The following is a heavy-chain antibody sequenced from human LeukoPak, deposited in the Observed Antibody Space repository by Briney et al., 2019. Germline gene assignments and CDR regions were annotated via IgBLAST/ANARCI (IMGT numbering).Heavy chain of an antibody. CDR3: ARAGMIVDSTYHY. D-gene: IGHD3-22*01. CDR2: IIPILGIA. Sequence: SVKVSCKASGGTFSSYAISWVRQAPGQGLEWMGRIIPILGIANYAQKFQGRVTITADKSTSTAYMELSSLRSEDTAVYYCARAGMIVDSTYHYWGQGTLVTVSS. V-gene: IGHV1-69*04. J-gene: IGHJ4*02. CDR1: GGTFSSYA.